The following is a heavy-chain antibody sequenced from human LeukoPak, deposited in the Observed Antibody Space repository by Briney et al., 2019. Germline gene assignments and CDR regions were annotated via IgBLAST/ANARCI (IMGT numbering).Heavy chain of an antibody. Sequence: SETLSLTCIVSGGSINSFYWSWIRQAPGKGLEWIGNIYYSGNTNYNPSLKSRVTISIDTSKNQFSLKLSSVTAANTAVYYCARQSSRARRWLDPWGQGTLVTVSS. CDR1: GGSINSFY. J-gene: IGHJ5*02. D-gene: IGHD6-13*01. CDR3: ARQSSRARRWLDP. V-gene: IGHV4-59*08. CDR2: IYYSGNT.